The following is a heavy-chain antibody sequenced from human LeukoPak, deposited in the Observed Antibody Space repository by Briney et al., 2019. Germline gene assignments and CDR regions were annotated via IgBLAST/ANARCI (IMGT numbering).Heavy chain of an antibody. J-gene: IGHJ4*02. V-gene: IGHV4-59*01. Sequence: SETLSLTCTVSGGSISSYYWSWLRQPPGKGLEWIGYIYYSGSTNYNPSLKSRVTISVDTSKNQSSLKLSSVTAADTAVYYCASSPLSLNYYDSSGYLRYWGQGTLVTVSS. D-gene: IGHD3-22*01. CDR2: IYYSGST. CDR1: GGSISSYY. CDR3: ASSPLSLNYYDSSGYLRY.